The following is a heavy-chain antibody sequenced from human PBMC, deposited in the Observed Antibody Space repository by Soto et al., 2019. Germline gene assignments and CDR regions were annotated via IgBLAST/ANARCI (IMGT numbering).Heavy chain of an antibody. Sequence: GGSLRLSCAASGFTFSSYGMHWVRQAPGKGLEWVAVISYDGSNKYYADSVKGRFTISRDNSKSTLYLQMNSLRAEDTAVHYCANVLRLDYWGQGTLVTVSS. CDR3: ANVLRLDY. D-gene: IGHD2-8*01. V-gene: IGHV3-30*18. J-gene: IGHJ4*02. CDR2: ISYDGSNK. CDR1: GFTFSSYG.